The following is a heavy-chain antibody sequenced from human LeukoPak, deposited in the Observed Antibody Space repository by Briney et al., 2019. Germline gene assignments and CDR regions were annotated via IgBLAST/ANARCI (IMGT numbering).Heavy chain of an antibody. V-gene: IGHV3-21*01. D-gene: IGHD3-10*01. CDR2: ISSSSSYI. CDR3: AGTYGSGSYPNY. Sequence: PGGSLRLSCAASGFTFSNYDMNWARQAPGEGLEWVSSISSSSSYIYYADSVKGRFAISRDNAKNSLYLQMYSLRAEDTAVYYCAGTYGSGSYPNYWGQGTLVTVSS. CDR1: GFTFSNYD. J-gene: IGHJ4*02.